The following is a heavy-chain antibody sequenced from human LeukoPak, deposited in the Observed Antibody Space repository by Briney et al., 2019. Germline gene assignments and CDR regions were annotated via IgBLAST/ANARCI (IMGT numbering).Heavy chain of an antibody. D-gene: IGHD2-8*01. CDR2: INPNSGGT. J-gene: IGHJ4*02. CDR3: ARVSCTNGVCHYRDFDY. V-gene: IGHV1-2*05. CDR1: GYTFIGYY. Sequence: SVKVSCKASGYTFIGYYMHGVRQAPEQGLEWMGRINPNSGGTNYAQKFQGRVTMTRDTSISTAYIELSRLRSDDTGMYYCARVSCTNGVCHYRDFDYWGQGTLVTVSS.